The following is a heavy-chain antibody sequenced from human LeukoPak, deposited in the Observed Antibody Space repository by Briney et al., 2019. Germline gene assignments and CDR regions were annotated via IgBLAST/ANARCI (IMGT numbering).Heavy chain of an antibody. CDR2: INNEGSSA. J-gene: IGHJ4*02. D-gene: IGHD3-16*01. CDR1: GFTLSDYW. V-gene: IGHV3-74*01. Sequence: GGSLRLSCAASGFTLSDYWMHWVRQVPGKGLVWVSYINNEGSSANYADSVKGRFTISRDNAKNTLYLQMSSLRDEDTAIYFCARDRSYGYDCWGQGTLVAVSS. CDR3: ARDRSYGYDC.